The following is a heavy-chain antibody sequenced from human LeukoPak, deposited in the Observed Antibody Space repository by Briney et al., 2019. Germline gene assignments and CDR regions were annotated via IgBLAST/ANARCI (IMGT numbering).Heavy chain of an antibody. CDR1: GFTFSSYA. J-gene: IGHJ5*02. CDR3: ARDYSGWSLDP. Sequence: PGGSLRLSCAASGFTFSSYAMSWVRQAPGKGLEWVSATNGNGGSTYYADSVKGRFTISRDNSKNTLYLQMNSLRAEDTAVYYCARDYSGWSLDPWGQGTLVTVSS. CDR2: TNGNGGST. D-gene: IGHD5-12*01. V-gene: IGHV3-23*01.